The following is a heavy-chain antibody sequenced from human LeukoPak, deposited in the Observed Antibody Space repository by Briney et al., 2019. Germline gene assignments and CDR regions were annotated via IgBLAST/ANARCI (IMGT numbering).Heavy chain of an antibody. CDR1: GFTFSTYW. CDR2: IKGDGSKK. CDR3: AREEPAVGTIGDY. V-gene: IGHV3-7*01. D-gene: IGHD5-12*01. J-gene: IGHJ4*02. Sequence: GGSLRLSCAVSGFTFSTYWMSWVRQAPGKGLEWVANIKGDGSKKYYVDSAEGRFTISRDNAKNSLYLQMNSLRAEDTAVYYCAREEPAVGTIGDYWGQGTLATVSS.